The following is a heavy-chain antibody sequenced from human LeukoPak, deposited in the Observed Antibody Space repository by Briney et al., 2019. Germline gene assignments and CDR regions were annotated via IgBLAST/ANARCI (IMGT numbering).Heavy chain of an antibody. V-gene: IGHV3-21*01. Sequence: AGGSLRLSCAASGFTFSSYSMNWVRQAPGKGLEWVSSISSSSSYIYYADSVKGRFTISRDNAKNSLYLQMNSLRAEDTAVYYCASRVVYYYDSSGSLDDYWGQGTLVTVSS. CDR2: ISSSSSYI. J-gene: IGHJ4*02. CDR1: GFTFSSYS. D-gene: IGHD3-22*01. CDR3: ASRVVYYYDSSGSLDDY.